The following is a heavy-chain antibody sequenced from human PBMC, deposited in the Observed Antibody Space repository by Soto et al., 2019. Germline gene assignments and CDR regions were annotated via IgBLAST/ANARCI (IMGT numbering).Heavy chain of an antibody. Sequence: QVQLQESGPGLVKPSETLSLTCTVSGGSISGSRYYWTWIRQPPGKGLEWIGYTYFTGTTDYNPSLKSRVTISADPYKNQFSLTLTSVTAADTAVYYCAREGRRISMIWGFDSWCQGILVTVSS. CDR2: TYFTGTT. V-gene: IGHV4-61*01. J-gene: IGHJ4*02. CDR3: AREGRRISMIWGFDS. CDR1: GGSISGSRYY. D-gene: IGHD3-22*01.